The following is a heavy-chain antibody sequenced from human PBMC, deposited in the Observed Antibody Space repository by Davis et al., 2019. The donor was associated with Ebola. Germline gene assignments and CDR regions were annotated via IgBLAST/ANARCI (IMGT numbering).Heavy chain of an antibody. Sequence: GESLKISCAASGFTFSSYAMSWVRQAPGKGLEWVSAISGRGGSTYYADSVKGRFTISRDKSNNTLYLQMNSLRPDDTAVYYCAREWGNGGYYYQDQWGQGTLVTVSS. CDR1: GFTFSSYA. V-gene: IGHV3-23*01. D-gene: IGHD3-3*01. J-gene: IGHJ4*02. CDR2: ISGRGGST. CDR3: AREWGNGGYYYQDQ.